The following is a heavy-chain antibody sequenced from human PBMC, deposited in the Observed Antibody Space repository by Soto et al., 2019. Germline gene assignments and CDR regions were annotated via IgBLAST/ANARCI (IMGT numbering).Heavy chain of an antibody. D-gene: IGHD3-16*01. Sequence: QVQLVESGGGVVQRGTSLRLSCVGSGFTFRSYVIHWVRQAPGKGLEWVALTSYDGSNKYYDDSVKGRFTTSRDNSRNPVDLQMDSLRLEDTALYYCARWGTTGGLDVWGQGTLVSVSS. CDR3: ARWGTTGGLDV. CDR1: GFTFRSYV. CDR2: TSYDGSNK. J-gene: IGHJ4*02. V-gene: IGHV3-30*19.